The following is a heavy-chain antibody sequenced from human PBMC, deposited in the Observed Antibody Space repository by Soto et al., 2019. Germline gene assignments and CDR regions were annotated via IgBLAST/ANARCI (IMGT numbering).Heavy chain of an antibody. CDR2: INWDSGDI. CDR1: GISFDDYA. D-gene: IGHD2-8*01. Sequence: GGSLRLSCVVSGISFDDYAMHWGRQVPGKGLEWVSGINWDSGDIGYADSVKGRFTISRDNAKNSLYLQMNSLKTEDTALYYCAKDTAPGFYDANGHLDYWGQGTPVTVS. CDR3: AKDTAPGFYDANGHLDY. J-gene: IGHJ4*02. V-gene: IGHV3-9*01.